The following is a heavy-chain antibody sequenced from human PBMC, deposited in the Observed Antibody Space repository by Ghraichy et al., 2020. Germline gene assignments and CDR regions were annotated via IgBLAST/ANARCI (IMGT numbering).Heavy chain of an antibody. D-gene: IGHD1-26*01. V-gene: IGHV4-4*02. J-gene: IGHJ6*03. CDR1: GGSISSSNW. CDR2: IYHSGST. Sequence: SETLSLTCAVSGGSISSSNWWSWVRQPPGKGLEWIGEIYHSGSTNYNPSLKSRVTISVDNSKNQFSLKLSSVTAADTAVYYCARDRGWELLRYYYYMDVWGKGTTVTVSS. CDR3: ARDRGWELLRYYYYMDV.